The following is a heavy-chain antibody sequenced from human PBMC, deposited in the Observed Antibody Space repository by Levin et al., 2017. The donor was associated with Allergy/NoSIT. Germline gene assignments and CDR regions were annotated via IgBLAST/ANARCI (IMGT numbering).Heavy chain of an antibody. CDR3: ARGPEPYDSSLPGY. D-gene: IGHD3-22*01. CDR1: GFTFSSYA. CDR2: ISYDGSNK. V-gene: IGHV3-30*04. Sequence: GESLKISCAASGFTFSSYAMHWVRQAPGKGLEWVAVISYDGSNKYYADSVKGRFTISRDNSKNTLYLQMNSLRAEDTAVYYCARGPEPYDSSLPGYWGQGTLVTVSS. J-gene: IGHJ4*02.